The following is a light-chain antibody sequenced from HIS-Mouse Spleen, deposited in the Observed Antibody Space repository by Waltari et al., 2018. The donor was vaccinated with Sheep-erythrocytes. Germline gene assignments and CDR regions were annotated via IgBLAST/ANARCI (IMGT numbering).Light chain of an antibody. CDR2: EVS. CDR3: SSYAGSNNFV. J-gene: IGLJ1*01. Sequence: QSALTQPRSVSGSPGQAVTISCPGTSSDLGGYNYVSCYQQHPGKAPKLMIYEVSKRPSGVPVRFSGSKSGNTASLTVSGLQAEDEADYYCSSYAGSNNFVFGTGTKVTVL. V-gene: IGLV2-8*01. CDR1: SSDLGGYNY.